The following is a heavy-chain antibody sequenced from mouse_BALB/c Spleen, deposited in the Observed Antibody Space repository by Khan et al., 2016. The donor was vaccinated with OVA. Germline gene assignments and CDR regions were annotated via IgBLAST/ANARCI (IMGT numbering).Heavy chain of an antibody. CDR2: IHYSGST. J-gene: IGHJ1*01. V-gene: IGHV3-2*02. CDR1: GYSITSDYA. CDR3: ARRSV. Sequence: EVQLQESGPGLVKPSQSLTLTCTVTGYSITSDYAWNWIRQFPGSKLEWMGYIHYSGSTSYNQSLKSRISITRDTSKNQFFLQLNSVTTEDTATXYCARRSVWGAGTTVTVSS.